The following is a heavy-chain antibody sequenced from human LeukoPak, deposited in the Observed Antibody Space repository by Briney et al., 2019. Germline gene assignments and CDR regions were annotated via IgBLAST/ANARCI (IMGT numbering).Heavy chain of an antibody. CDR3: ARDRRRTEQLVFLNWFDP. D-gene: IGHD6-13*01. V-gene: IGHV1-69*04. J-gene: IGHJ5*02. CDR1: GYSFTSYG. CDR2: IIPILGIA. Sequence: GASVKVSCKASGYSFTSYGFNWVRQAPGQGLEWMGRIIPILGIANYAQKFQGRVTITRDTSASTAYMELSSLRSEDTAVYYCARDRRRTEQLVFLNWFDPWGQGTLVTVSS.